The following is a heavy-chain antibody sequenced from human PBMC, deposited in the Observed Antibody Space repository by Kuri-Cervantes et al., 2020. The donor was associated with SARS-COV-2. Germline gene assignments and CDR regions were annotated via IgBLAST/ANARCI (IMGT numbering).Heavy chain of an antibody. CDR1: GFTVSSNY. Sequence: GGSLRLSCAASGFTVSSNYMSWVRQAPGKGLEWVGRVRGKANYYATAYAASVKGRFTISRDDLKNMAYLQMNSLRTEDTAVYYCTTLIDYWGQGALVTVS. CDR2: VRGKANYYAT. V-gene: IGHV3-73*01. J-gene: IGHJ4*02. CDR3: TTLIDY.